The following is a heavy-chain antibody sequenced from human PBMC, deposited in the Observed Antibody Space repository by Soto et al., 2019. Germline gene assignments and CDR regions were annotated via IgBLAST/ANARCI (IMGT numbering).Heavy chain of an antibody. CDR2: ISSSSSYI. Sequence: KPGGSLRLSCAASGFTFSSYSMNWVRQAPGKGLEWVSSISSSSSYIYYADSVKGRFTISRDNAKNSLYLQMNSLRAEDTAVYYCAREYGSGSSPPWFDPWGQGTLVTVSS. J-gene: IGHJ5*02. V-gene: IGHV3-21*01. CDR1: GFTFSSYS. D-gene: IGHD3-10*01. CDR3: AREYGSGSSPPWFDP.